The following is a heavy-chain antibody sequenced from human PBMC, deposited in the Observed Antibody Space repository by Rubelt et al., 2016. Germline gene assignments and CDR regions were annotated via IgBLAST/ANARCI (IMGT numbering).Heavy chain of an antibody. Sequence: QVQLVESGGGVVQPGGSLTLSCAASGFTFSNYGMHWVRQAPGKGLEWVAFIRYDGTDKRYADPVQGRFTVSRDNSENTLYLQMNSRRVEDTAEDYCARSDRHDIWDRNWGQGTLVTVSS. J-gene: IGHJ4*02. D-gene: IGHD3-9*01. V-gene: IGHV3-30*02. CDR2: IRYDGTDK. CDR1: GFTFSNYG. CDR3: ARSDRHDIWDRN.